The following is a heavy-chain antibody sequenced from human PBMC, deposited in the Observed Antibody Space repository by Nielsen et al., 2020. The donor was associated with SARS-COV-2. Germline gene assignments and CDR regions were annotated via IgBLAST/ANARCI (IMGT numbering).Heavy chain of an antibody. D-gene: IGHD3-10*01. J-gene: IGHJ4*02. CDR1: GFIFSDYA. CDR2: IRSKANNHAT. CDR3: ARGGGRYWEATYFDY. Sequence: GESLKISCAASGFIFSDYALHWVRQASGKGLEWIGRIRSKANNHATEYAVSLRGRFVISRDDSKNTLYLQMNSLRAEDTAVYYCARGGGRYWEATYFDYWGQGTLVTVSS. V-gene: IGHV3-73*01.